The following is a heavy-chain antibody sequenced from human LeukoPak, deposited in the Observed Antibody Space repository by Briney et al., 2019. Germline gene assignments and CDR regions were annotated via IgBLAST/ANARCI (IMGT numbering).Heavy chain of an antibody. CDR1: GGTFSSYA. V-gene: IGHV1-69*04. J-gene: IGHJ3*02. CDR3: ARRGEKWLQNNVFDI. CDR2: IIPILGIA. D-gene: IGHD5-24*01. Sequence: SVKVSCKASGGTFSSYAISWVRQAPGQGLEWMGRIIPILGIANYAQKFQGRVTITADKSTSTAYMELSSLRSEDTAVYYCARRGEKWLQNNVFDIGGQGTMVTVSA.